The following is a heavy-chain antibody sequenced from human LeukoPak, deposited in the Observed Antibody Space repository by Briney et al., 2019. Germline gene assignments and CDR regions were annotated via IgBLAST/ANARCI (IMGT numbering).Heavy chain of an antibody. J-gene: IGHJ6*04. V-gene: IGHV3-48*03. CDR1: GFIFSSYE. Sequence: GSLRLSCAASGFIFSSYEMNWLRQAPGKGLEWVSHISSSGSTIYYAASVKGRFSISRDNAKNSLYLQMNSLRVEDTAVYYCARQLHPTGYYYYGMDLWGKGTAVTVSS. D-gene: IGHD1-1*01. CDR3: ARQLHPTGYYYYGMDL. CDR2: ISSSGSTI.